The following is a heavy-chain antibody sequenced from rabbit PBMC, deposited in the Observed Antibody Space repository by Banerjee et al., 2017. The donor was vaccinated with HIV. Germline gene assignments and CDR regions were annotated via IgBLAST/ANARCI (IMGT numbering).Heavy chain of an antibody. D-gene: IGHD1-1*01. Sequence: QEQLEESGGDLVTLGASLTLTCTASGFDLSNFYYMCWVRQAPGKGLEWVACINTDSGNTVYASWAKGRITISKTSSTTLTLQVTSLTAADTGTYFCARTYDTYYYGMDLWGQGTLVTVS. CDR2: INTDSGNT. CDR3: ARTYDTYYYGMDL. J-gene: IGHJ6*01. CDR1: GFDLSNFYY. V-gene: IGHV1S45*01.